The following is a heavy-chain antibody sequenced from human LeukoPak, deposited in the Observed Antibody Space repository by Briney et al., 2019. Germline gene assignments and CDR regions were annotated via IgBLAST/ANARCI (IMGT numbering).Heavy chain of an antibody. Sequence: PSQTLSLTCTVSGGSISSYYWSWIRQPPGKGLEWIGEINHSGSTNYNPSLKSRVTISVDTSKNQFSLKLSSVTAADTAVYYCGFYYYDSSGYYLIDYWGQGTLVTVSS. V-gene: IGHV4-34*01. D-gene: IGHD3-22*01. J-gene: IGHJ4*02. CDR3: GFYYYDSSGYYLIDY. CDR1: GGSISSYY. CDR2: INHSGST.